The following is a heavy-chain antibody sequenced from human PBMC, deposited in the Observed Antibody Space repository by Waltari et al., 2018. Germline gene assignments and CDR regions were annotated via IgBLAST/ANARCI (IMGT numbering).Heavy chain of an antibody. J-gene: IGHJ4*02. V-gene: IGHV4-34*01. CDR2: INHSGST. D-gene: IGHD2-8*01. Sequence: QVQLQQWGAGLLKPSETLSLTCAVYGGSFSGYYWSWSRQPPGKGLEWIGEINHSGSTNYNPSLKSRVTISVDTSKNQFSLKLSSVTAADTAVYYCARTYCTNGVCYRGVDYWGQGTLVTVSS. CDR1: GGSFSGYY. CDR3: ARTYCTNGVCYRGVDY.